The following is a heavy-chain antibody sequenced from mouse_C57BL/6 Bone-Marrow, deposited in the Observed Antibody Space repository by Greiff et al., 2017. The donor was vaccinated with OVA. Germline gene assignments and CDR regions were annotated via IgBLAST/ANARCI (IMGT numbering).Heavy chain of an antibody. CDR1: GFSLTSYG. CDR3: ARNLLGWYFDV. J-gene: IGHJ1*03. V-gene: IGHV2-2*01. Sequence: VKVEESGPGLVQPSQSLSITCTVSGFSLTSYGVHWVRQSPGKGLEWLGVIWSGGSTDYNAAFISRLSISKDNSKSQVFFKMNSLQADDTAIYYCARNLLGWYFDVWGTGTTVTVSS. CDR2: IWSGGST.